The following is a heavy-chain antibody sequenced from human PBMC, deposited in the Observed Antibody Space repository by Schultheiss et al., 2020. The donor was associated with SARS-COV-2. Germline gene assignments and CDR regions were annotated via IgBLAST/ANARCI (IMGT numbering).Heavy chain of an antibody. CDR3: ARADPNWWFDP. J-gene: IGHJ5*02. CDR2: IYYSGST. Sequence: SETLSLTCTVSGGSISSGDYYWNWIRQPPGKGLEWIGYIYYSGSTNYNPSLKSRVTISVDTSKNQFSLKLSSVTAADTAVYYCARADPNWWFDPWGQGTLVTVSS. V-gene: IGHV4-30-4*01. D-gene: IGHD7-27*01. CDR1: GGSISSGDYY.